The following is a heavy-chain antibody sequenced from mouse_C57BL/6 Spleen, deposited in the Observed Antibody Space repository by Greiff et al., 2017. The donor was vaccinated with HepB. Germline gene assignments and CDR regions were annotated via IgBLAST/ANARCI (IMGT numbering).Heavy chain of an antibody. V-gene: IGHV1-42*01. CDR3: ARRGYYSPFAY. J-gene: IGHJ3*01. CDR1: GYSFTGYY. Sequence: EVKLMESGPELVKPGASVKISCKASGYSFTGYYMNWVKQSPEKSLEWIGEINPSTGGTTYNQKFKAKATLTVDKSSSTAYMQLKSLTSEDSAVYYCARRGYYSPFAYWGQGTLVTVSA. CDR2: INPSTGGT. D-gene: IGHD2-12*01.